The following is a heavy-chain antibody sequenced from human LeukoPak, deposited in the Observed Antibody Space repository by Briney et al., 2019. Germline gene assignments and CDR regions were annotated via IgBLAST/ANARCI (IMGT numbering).Heavy chain of an antibody. CDR3: ARAPTAYCLSTNCQPYFDY. CDR2: IYHSGST. CDR1: GGSISSGGYS. V-gene: IGHV4-30-2*01. Sequence: SETLSLTCAVSGGSISSGGYSWSWIRQPPGKGLEWIGYIYHSGSTYYHPSLKSRVTISVDRSKNQFSLKLRSVTAADTAVYYCARAPTAYCLSTNCQPYFDYWGQGILVTVSS. D-gene: IGHD2-2*01. J-gene: IGHJ4*02.